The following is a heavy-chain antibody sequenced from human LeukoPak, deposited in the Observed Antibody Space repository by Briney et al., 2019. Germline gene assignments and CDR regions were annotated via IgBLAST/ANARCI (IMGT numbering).Heavy chain of an antibody. V-gene: IGHV1-46*01. D-gene: IGHD5-18*01. Sequence: GASVKVSCKASGYTFTRYYMHWVRQAPGQGLEWMGIINPSGGNTNYAQKFQGRVTMTRDMSTSTVYMELSSLRSEDTAVYYCATDDTAMVDYWGQGTLVTVSS. CDR2: INPSGGNT. J-gene: IGHJ4*02. CDR1: GYTFTRYY. CDR3: ATDDTAMVDY.